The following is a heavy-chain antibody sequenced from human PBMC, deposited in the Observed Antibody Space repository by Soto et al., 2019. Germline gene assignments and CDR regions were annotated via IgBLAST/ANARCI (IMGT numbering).Heavy chain of an antibody. CDR1: GGSFSGYY. J-gene: IGHJ6*04. V-gene: IGHV4-34*01. D-gene: IGHD3-9*01. Sequence: SETLSLTCAVYGGSFSGYYWSWNRQPPGKGLEWIGEINHSGSTNYNPSLKSRVTISVDTSKNQFSLKLSSVTAADTAVYYCARPHGVRRYFDWLLSDVWGKGTTVTVSS. CDR2: INHSGST. CDR3: ARPHGVRRYFDWLLSDV.